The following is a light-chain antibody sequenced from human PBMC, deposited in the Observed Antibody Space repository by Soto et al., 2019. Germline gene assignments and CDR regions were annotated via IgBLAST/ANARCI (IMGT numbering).Light chain of an antibody. V-gene: IGKV1-5*01. CDR2: DAS. Sequence: DIQMTQSPSTLSASVGDRVTITCRASQSVRTWLAWYQQKPGKAPKLLIYDASRLESGVPSRFSGSGSGTKFTLTISSLQPDDFATYYCQQYVSYRTFGQGTKVDIK. CDR3: QQYVSYRT. J-gene: IGKJ1*01. CDR1: QSVRTW.